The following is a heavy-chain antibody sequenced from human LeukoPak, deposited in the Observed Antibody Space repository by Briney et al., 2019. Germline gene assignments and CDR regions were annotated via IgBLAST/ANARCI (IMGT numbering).Heavy chain of an antibody. Sequence: GASVKVSCKASGYTFTGYYMHWVRQAPGQGLEWMGWINPNSGGTNYAQKFQGRVTMTRDTSISTAYMELSRLRSDDTAVYYCARGGYCYGYYYYYYMDVWGKGTTVTVSS. CDR3: ARGGYCYGYYYYYYMDV. D-gene: IGHD5-18*01. CDR1: GYTFTGYY. CDR2: INPNSGGT. J-gene: IGHJ6*03. V-gene: IGHV1-2*02.